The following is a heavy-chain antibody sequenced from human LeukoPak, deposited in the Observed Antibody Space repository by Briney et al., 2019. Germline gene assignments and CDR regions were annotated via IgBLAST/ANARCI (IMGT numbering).Heavy chain of an antibody. CDR2: IGKGGDT. J-gene: IGHJ4*02. D-gene: IGHD6-13*01. CDR1: GFTFSNYD. CDR3: AREDDQYSSSWYRFDY. Sequence: GGSLRLSCAASGFTFSNYDWHWVRQATGRGLEWVSGIGKGGDTYYADSVKGRFTISRENAKNSFFLQMNSLRAEDTAVYYCAREDDQYSSSWYRFDYWGQGTLVTVSS. V-gene: IGHV3-13*04.